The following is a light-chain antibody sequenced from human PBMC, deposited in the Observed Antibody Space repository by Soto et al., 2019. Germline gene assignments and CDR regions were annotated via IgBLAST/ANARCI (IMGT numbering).Light chain of an antibody. CDR2: AAS. J-gene: IGKJ4*01. Sequence: EIVLTQSPGTLSLSPGERATLSCRASQSVTSSYLAWYQQKPGQAPRLLIYAASSRATGIPDRFSGSGSGTDFTLTISKLEPEDFAVYYCQQFGVSPTFGGGTKVDIK. CDR1: QSVTSSY. V-gene: IGKV3-20*01. CDR3: QQFGVSPT.